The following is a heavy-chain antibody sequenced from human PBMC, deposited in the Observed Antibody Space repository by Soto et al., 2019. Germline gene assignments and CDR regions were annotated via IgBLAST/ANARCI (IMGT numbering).Heavy chain of an antibody. D-gene: IGHD1-26*01. J-gene: IGHJ3*02. CDR1: GFTFSSYA. V-gene: IGHV3-30-3*01. Sequence: QVQLVESGGGVVQPGRSLRLSCAASGFTFSSYAMHWVRQAPGKGLEWVAVISYDGSNKYYADSVKGRFTISRDNSKNTLYLQMNSLRAEDTAVYYCARDSVNDAFDIWGQGTMVTVSS. CDR2: ISYDGSNK. CDR3: ARDSVNDAFDI.